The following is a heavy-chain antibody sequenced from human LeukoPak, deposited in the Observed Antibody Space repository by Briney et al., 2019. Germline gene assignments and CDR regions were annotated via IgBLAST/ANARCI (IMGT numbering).Heavy chain of an antibody. CDR3: AELGITMIGGV. Sequence: GGSLRLSCAASGFTFSSYEMNWVRQAPGKGLEWVSYISSSGSTIYYTDSVKGRFTISRDNAKNSLYLQMNSLRAGDTAVYYCAELGITMIGGVWGKGTTVTISS. D-gene: IGHD3-10*02. CDR1: GFTFSSYE. J-gene: IGHJ6*04. V-gene: IGHV3-48*03. CDR2: ISSSGSTI.